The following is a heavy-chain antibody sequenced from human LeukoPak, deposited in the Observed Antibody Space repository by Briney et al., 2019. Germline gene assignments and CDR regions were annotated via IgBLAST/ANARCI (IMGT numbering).Heavy chain of an antibody. CDR3: ARDRDSYGYKLGY. CDR2: IIPIFGTA. Sequence: SVKVSCKASGGTFSSYAISWVRQAPGQGLEWMGGIIPIFGTANYAQKFQGRVTITADESTSTAYMELSSLRSEDTAVYYCARDRDSYGYKLGYWGQGTLVTVSS. V-gene: IGHV1-69*13. CDR1: GGTFSSYA. D-gene: IGHD5-18*01. J-gene: IGHJ4*02.